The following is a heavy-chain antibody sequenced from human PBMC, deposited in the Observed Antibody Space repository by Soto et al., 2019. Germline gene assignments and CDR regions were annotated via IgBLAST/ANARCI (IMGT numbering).Heavy chain of an antibody. V-gene: IGHV3-23*01. CDR1: GFTFSSYA. J-gene: IGHJ5*02. Sequence: PGGSLRLSCAASGFTFSSYAMSWVRQAPGKGLEWVSAISGSGGSTYYADSVKGRFTISRDNSKNTLYLQMNSLRAEDTAVYYCAKSPTIDYGDYVDWFDPWGQGTLVTVSS. CDR2: ISGSGGST. CDR3: AKSPTIDYGDYVDWFDP. D-gene: IGHD4-17*01.